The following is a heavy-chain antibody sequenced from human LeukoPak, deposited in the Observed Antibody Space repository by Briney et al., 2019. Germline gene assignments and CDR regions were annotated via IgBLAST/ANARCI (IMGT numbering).Heavy chain of an antibody. CDR3: ARDSGYSGYSDY. V-gene: IGHV3-23*01. Sequence: GGSLRLSCAASGFTFSSYAMNWVRQAPGKGLEWVSAISGSSGETHYADSVKGRFTISRDNSKNTMYLQMNSLRAEDTAVYYCARDSGYSGYSDYWGQGTPVTVSS. CDR1: GFTFSSYA. D-gene: IGHD5-12*01. CDR2: ISGSSGET. J-gene: IGHJ4*02.